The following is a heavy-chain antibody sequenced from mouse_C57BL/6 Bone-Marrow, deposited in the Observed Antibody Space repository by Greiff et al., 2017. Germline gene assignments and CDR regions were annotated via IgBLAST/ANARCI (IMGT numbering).Heavy chain of an antibody. CDR2: ISSGGSYT. J-gene: IGHJ3*01. CDR3: ARRLGWFAY. CDR1: GFTFSSYG. D-gene: IGHD2-10*02. Sequence: EVKLQQSGGDLVKPGGSLKLSCAASGFTFSSYGMSWVRQTPDKRLEWVATISSGGSYTYYPDSVKGRFTISRDNATNTLYLQMSGLKSEDTAMYYCARRLGWFAYWGQGALVTVSA. V-gene: IGHV5-6*02.